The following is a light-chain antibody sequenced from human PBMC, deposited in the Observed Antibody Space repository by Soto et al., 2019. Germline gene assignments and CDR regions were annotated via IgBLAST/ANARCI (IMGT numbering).Light chain of an antibody. CDR1: QSISYY. Sequence: DIQMTQSPSSLSASVGDRVTITCRASQSISYYVNWYQQRPGQAPKLLIYETSNLQSGVPSRFSGRGSRTDFTLTISSLQPEDFATYYCQQSYSIPPTLGQGTKVDI. CDR3: QQSYSIPPT. V-gene: IGKV1-39*01. J-gene: IGKJ1*01. CDR2: ETS.